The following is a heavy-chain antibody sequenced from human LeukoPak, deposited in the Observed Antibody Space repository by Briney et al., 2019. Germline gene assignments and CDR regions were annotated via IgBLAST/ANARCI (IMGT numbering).Heavy chain of an antibody. CDR2: ITRSSYI. CDR1: GFTFSSYS. V-gene: IGHV3-21*04. D-gene: IGHD6-13*01. Sequence: GGSLRLSCAASGFTFSSYSMNWVRQAPGKGLDWVSSITRSSYIYYADSVKGRFTISRDNSKNTLYLQMNSLRAEDTAVYYCAKDPYTSSWYGRFQHWGQGTLVTVSS. J-gene: IGHJ1*01. CDR3: AKDPYTSSWYGRFQH.